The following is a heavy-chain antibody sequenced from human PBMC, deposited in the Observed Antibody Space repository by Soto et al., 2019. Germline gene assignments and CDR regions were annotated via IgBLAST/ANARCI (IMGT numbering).Heavy chain of an antibody. Sequence: SETLSLTCTVSGGSISTGGYYWSWIRQYPGKGLEWLGYIDGSGYTFYNPSLQSRLTLSMDTSKNQFSLKLSSAAAADTAVYFCARKQAGFFYGIDYWGQGTLVTVSS. CDR3: ARKQAGFFYGIDY. V-gene: IGHV4-31*03. CDR1: GGSISTGGYY. J-gene: IGHJ4*02. CDR2: IDGSGYT. D-gene: IGHD3-3*01.